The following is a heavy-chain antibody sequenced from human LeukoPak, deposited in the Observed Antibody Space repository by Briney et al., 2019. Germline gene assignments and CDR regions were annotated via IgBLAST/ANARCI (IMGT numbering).Heavy chain of an antibody. Sequence: SVTLSLTCTVSIDSISSNTYYWRSIRQPPGKGLECIGSMSYTYSPSYSPALATRATNTLITSDYFFSLKLSSVTAADTAVYYGAIPSSYFQYYGWGQGSMVTVSS. CDR2: MSYTYSP. J-gene: IGHJ4*02. V-gene: IGHV4-39*02. D-gene: IGHD2/OR15-2a*01. CDR1: IDSISSNTYY. CDR3: AIPSSYFQYYG.